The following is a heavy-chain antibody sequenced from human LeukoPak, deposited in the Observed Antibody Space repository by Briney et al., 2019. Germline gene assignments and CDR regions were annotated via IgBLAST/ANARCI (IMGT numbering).Heavy chain of an antibody. CDR2: IYYSGST. J-gene: IGHJ4*02. Sequence: KASETLSLTCTVSGGSISSYFWSWIRQPPGKGLEWIGYIYYSGSTNNNPSLKSRVTISADASKNQFSLKLSSVTAADTAVYYCAGGHIGWGPFDYWGQGTLVTVSS. D-gene: IGHD2-21*01. V-gene: IGHV4-59*01. CDR3: AGGHIGWGPFDY. CDR1: GGSISSYF.